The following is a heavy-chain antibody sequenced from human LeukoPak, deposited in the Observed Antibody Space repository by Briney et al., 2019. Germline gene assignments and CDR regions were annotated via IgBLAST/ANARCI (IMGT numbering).Heavy chain of an antibody. J-gene: IGHJ2*01. V-gene: IGHV3-13*01. CDR2: IGTAGDT. CDR3: ARVRKYSGYYSWYFDL. CDR1: GFTFSSYD. Sequence: GGSLRHSCAASGFTFSSYDMHWVRQATGKGLEWVSAIGTAGDTYYPGSVKGRFTISRENAKNSLYLQMNSLRAGDTAVYCCARVRKYSGYYSWYFDLWGRGTLVTVSS. D-gene: IGHD5-12*01.